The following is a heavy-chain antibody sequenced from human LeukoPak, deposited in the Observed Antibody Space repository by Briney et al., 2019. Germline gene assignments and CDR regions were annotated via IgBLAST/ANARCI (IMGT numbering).Heavy chain of an antibody. V-gene: IGHV4-4*02. J-gene: IGHJ4*02. Sequence: KTSETLSPTCAVSGGSISSSNWGNWVRQPPGKGLEWIGEVYHSGSTHYNPSLKSRVTISVDKSKNQFSLKLSSVTAADTAVYYCARRDSGWYLDYWGQGTLVTVSS. CDR2: VYHSGST. CDR3: ARRDSGWYLDY. CDR1: GGSISSSNW. D-gene: IGHD4-17*01.